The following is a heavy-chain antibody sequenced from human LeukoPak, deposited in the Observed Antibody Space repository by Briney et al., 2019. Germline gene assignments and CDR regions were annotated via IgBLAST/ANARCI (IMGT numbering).Heavy chain of an antibody. J-gene: IGHJ5*02. CDR3: AAGRTTVSGNWFDP. V-gene: IGHV4-4*07. Sequence: PSETLSLTCTVSGGSISSYYWSWIRQPAGKGLEWIGRIYTSGSTNYNPSLKSRVTMSVDTSKNQFSLKLSSVTAADTAVNYCAAGRTTVSGNWFDPWGQGTLVTVSS. D-gene: IGHD4-11*01. CDR2: IYTSGST. CDR1: GGSISSYY.